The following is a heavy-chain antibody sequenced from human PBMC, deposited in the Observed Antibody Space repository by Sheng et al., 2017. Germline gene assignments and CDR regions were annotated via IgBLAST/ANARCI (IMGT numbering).Heavy chain of an antibody. CDR2: INHSGST. CDR1: GGSFSGYY. J-gene: IGHJ6*02. D-gene: IGHD3-3*01. CDR3: ARGPTIFGVVNYYYYGMDV. V-gene: IGHV4-34*01. Sequence: QVQLQQWGAGLLKPSETLSLTCAVYGGSFSGYYWSWIRQPPGKGLEWIGEINHSGSTNYNPSLKSRVTISVDTSKNQFSLKLSSVTAADTAVYYCARGPTIFGVVNYYYYGMDVWGQGTTVTVSS.